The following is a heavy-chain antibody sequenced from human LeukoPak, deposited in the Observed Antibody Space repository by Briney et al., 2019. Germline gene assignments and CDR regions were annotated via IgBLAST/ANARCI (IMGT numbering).Heavy chain of an antibody. Sequence: GASVKVSCKASGYTFTSYDINWVRQATGQGLEWMGWMNPNSGNTGYAQKFQGRVTMTRNTSISTTYVELSSLRSEDTAVYYCARVRNRGYSYGGSYYFDYWGQGTLVTVSS. J-gene: IGHJ4*02. D-gene: IGHD5-18*01. CDR1: GYTFTSYD. V-gene: IGHV1-8*01. CDR3: ARVRNRGYSYGGSYYFDY. CDR2: MNPNSGNT.